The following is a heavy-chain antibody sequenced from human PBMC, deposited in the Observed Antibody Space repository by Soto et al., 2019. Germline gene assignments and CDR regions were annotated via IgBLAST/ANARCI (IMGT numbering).Heavy chain of an antibody. J-gene: IGHJ4*02. CDR2: IIPIFGIA. Sequence: QVQLVQSGAEVKKPGSSVKVSCKASGDSFSSYAFNWVRQAPGQGLEWMGGIIPIFGIANPAQKFQGRVTITADESTSTAYMELSSLRSEDTAVYYCARPADPYYDISGSLDYWGQGTLVTVSS. CDR1: GDSFSSYA. V-gene: IGHV1-69*01. D-gene: IGHD3-22*01. CDR3: ARPADPYYDISGSLDY.